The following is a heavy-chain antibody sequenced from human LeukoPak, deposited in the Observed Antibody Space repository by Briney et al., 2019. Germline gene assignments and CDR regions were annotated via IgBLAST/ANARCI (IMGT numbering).Heavy chain of an antibody. CDR2: IYYSGST. J-gene: IGHJ3*02. V-gene: IGHV4-59*01. D-gene: IGHD5-24*01. CDR1: GGSISSYY. Sequence: SETLSLTCTVSGGSISSYYWSWIRQPPGKGLEWIGYIYYSGSTNDNPSLKSRVTISVDTSKNQFSLKLSSVTAADTAVYYCARDRKFGARDGYNYIAFDIWGQGTMVTVSS. CDR3: ARDRKFGARDGYNYIAFDI.